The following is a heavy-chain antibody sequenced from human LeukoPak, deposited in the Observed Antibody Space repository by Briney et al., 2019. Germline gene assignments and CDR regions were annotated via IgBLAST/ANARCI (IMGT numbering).Heavy chain of an antibody. CDR3: AKEAAGADFDY. V-gene: IGHV3-74*01. D-gene: IGHD6-13*01. J-gene: IGHJ4*02. Sequence: GGSLRLSCAASGFTFINYWMQWVRQAPGKGLVWVSRINGVGTTISYADSVKGRFTISRDNAKNTLYLQMNSLRAEDTAVYYCAKEAAGADFDYWGQGTLVTVSP. CDR1: GFTFINYW. CDR2: INGVGTTI.